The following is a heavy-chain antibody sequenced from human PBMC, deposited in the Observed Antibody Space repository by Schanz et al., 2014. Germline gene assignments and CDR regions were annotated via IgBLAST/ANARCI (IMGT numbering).Heavy chain of an antibody. V-gene: IGHV3-9*01. D-gene: IGHD2-21*01. CDR1: GFTFDEYG. CDR3: ASSGGRDGYFPY. Sequence: EVQLVESGGDLVQPGRSLRLSCAASGFTFDEYGMHWVRQAPGKGLEWVSGISWNGGFIAYGDAVKGRFTISRDNAKNSLFLQMSSLRAEDTALYYCASSGGRDGYFPYWGQGILVTVSS. CDR2: ISWNGGFI. J-gene: IGHJ4*02.